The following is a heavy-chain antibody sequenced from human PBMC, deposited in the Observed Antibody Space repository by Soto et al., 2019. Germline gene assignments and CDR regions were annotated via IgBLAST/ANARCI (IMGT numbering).Heavy chain of an antibody. CDR2: IGVGSGNT. V-gene: IGHV1-58*02. J-gene: IGHJ4*02. CDR3: AAGKYDFWSGYDY. D-gene: IGHD3-3*01. Sequence: QMQLVQAGPEVKKPGTSVKVSCKASGFTFTSSTMRRVRQARGQRLAGVGWIGVGSGNTNYAQKFQGRVTITRDMSTSTAYMELSSLRSEDTAVYYCAAGKYDFWSGYDYWGQGTQVTVSS. CDR1: GFTFTSST.